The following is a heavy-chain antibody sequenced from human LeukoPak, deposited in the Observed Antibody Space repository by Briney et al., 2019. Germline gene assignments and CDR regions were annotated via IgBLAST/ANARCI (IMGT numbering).Heavy chain of an antibody. D-gene: IGHD6-13*01. CDR3: AKGGNSWYFLDY. CDR2: ISFDGSNI. J-gene: IGHJ4*02. V-gene: IGHV3-30*18. CDR1: GFAFNSLG. Sequence: GGSLRLSCAASGFAFNSLGMHWVRQAPGRGLEWVAVISFDGSNINYADSVKGRFSISRDNSKSTLYLQMNSLRPEDTAVYYCAKGGNSWYFLDYWGQGILVTVSS.